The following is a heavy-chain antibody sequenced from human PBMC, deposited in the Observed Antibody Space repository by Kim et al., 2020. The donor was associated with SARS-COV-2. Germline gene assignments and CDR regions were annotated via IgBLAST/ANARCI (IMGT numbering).Heavy chain of an antibody. CDR1: GYTFTSYA. Sequence: ASVKVSCKASGYTFTSYAMNWVRQAPGQGLEWMGWINTNTGNPTYAQGFTGRFVFSLDTSVSTAYLQISSLKAEDTAVYYCARDPNPPLNSGSYYYYYYGMDVWGQGTTVTVSS. J-gene: IGHJ6*02. D-gene: IGHD3-10*01. V-gene: IGHV7-4-1*02. CDR3: ARDPNPPLNSGSYYYYYYGMDV. CDR2: INTNTGNP.